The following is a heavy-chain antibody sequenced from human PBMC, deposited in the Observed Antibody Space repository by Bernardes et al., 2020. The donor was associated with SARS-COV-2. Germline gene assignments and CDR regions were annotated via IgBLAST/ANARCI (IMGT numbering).Heavy chain of an antibody. V-gene: IGHV4-61*01. J-gene: IGHJ4*02. D-gene: IGHD6-13*01. CDR1: GGSVSSGSYY. Sequence: SETLSLTCTVSGGSVSSGSYYWSWIRQPPGKGLEWIGYIYYSGSTNYNPSLKSRVTISVDTSKNQFSLKLSSVTAADTAVYYCVRQNPSIAAAGASFDYWGQGTLVTVSS. CDR2: IYYSGST. CDR3: VRQNPSIAAAGASFDY.